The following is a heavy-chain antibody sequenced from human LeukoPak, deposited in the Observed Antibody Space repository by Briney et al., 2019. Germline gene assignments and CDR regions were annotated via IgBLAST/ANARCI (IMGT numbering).Heavy chain of an antibody. Sequence: GASVKLSCKASGYTFTNYYMHWVRQAPGQGLEWMGIINPSGGGTTYAQKFQGRVTMTRDTSTSTVYMEVSSLRSEDTAAYYCVRDRTQLWLRAAFDVWGQGTMVTVSS. J-gene: IGHJ3*01. CDR1: GYTFTNYY. CDR2: INPSGGGT. D-gene: IGHD5-18*01. V-gene: IGHV1-46*01. CDR3: VRDRTQLWLRAAFDV.